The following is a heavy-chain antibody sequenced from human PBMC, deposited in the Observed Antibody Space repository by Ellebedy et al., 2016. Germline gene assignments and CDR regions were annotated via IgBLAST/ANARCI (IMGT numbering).Heavy chain of an antibody. CDR1: GYTFTSYG. V-gene: IGHV1-24*01. CDR3: ARRRPYGGKWGVSYYYGMDV. J-gene: IGHJ6*02. D-gene: IGHD4-23*01. Sequence: ASVKVSXXASGYTFTSYGISWVRQAPGQGLEWMGGFDPEDGETIYAQKFQGRVTMTEDTSTDTAYMELSSLRSEDTAVYYCARRRPYGGKWGVSYYYGMDVWGQGTTVTVSS. CDR2: FDPEDGET.